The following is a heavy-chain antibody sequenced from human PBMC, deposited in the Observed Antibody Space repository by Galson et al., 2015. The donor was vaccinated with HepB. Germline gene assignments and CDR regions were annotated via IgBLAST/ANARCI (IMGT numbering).Heavy chain of an antibody. CDR1: GFTFSSYA. D-gene: IGHD3-3*01. J-gene: IGHJ1*01. Sequence: SLRLSCAPSGFTFSSYAMSWVRQAPGKGLEWVSTMSGSGGSTYYADSVKGRFTISRDNSKNTLYLQMSRLRAEDTAIYYCAKDPDFWRDWGQGTLVTVSS. CDR2: MSGSGGST. CDR3: AKDPDFWRD. V-gene: IGHV3-23*01.